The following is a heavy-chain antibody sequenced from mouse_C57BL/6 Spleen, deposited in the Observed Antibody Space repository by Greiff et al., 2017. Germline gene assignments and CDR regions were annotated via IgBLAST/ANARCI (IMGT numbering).Heavy chain of an antibody. V-gene: IGHV1-69*01. CDR2: LDPSDSYT. CDR1: GYTFTSYW. J-gene: IGHJ2*01. D-gene: IGHD4-1*01. CDR3: ARGGWDAFDY. Sequence: VKLQQPGAELVMPGASVKLSCKASGYTFTSYWMHWVKQRPGQGLEWIGELDPSDSYTNYNQKFKGKSTLTVDKSSSTAYMQLSSLTSEDSAVYYCARGGWDAFDYWGQGTTLTVSS.